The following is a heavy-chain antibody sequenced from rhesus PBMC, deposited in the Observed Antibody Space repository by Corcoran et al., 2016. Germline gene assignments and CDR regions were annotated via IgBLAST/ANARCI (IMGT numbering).Heavy chain of an antibody. V-gene: IGHV4-143*01. CDR2: VYGNRAST. J-gene: IGHJ6*01. D-gene: IGHD2-39*02. CDR3: ARQGYTDHLGGLDS. Sequence: QLQLQESGPGLVKPSETLSLTCTVSGGSTTGLTNWTWILQAPAMGLESIGAVYGNRASTNYNPSLKSRVTSSKDTSKNQFSLRLTSVTAADTAVYYCARQGYTDHLGGLDSWGQGVIVTVSS. CDR1: GGSTTGLTN.